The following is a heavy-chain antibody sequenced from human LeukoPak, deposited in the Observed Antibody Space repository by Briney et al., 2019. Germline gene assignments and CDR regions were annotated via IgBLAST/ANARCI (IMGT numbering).Heavy chain of an antibody. CDR2: IYYSGST. CDR1: GGSISSGGYY. Sequence: PSQTLSLTCTVSGGSISSGGYYWSWIRQHPGKGLEWIGYIYYSGSTYYHPSLKSRVTISVDTSKNQFSLKLSSVTAADTAVYYCARRLLSSGYIDAFDIWGQGTMVTVSS. D-gene: IGHD3-22*01. J-gene: IGHJ3*02. V-gene: IGHV4-31*03. CDR3: ARRLLSSGYIDAFDI.